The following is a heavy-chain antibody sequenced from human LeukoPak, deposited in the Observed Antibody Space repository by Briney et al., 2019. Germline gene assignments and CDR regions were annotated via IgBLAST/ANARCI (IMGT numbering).Heavy chain of an antibody. V-gene: IGHV3-74*03. J-gene: IGHJ4*02. CDR2: INNDGSST. CDR1: GFTFSNYW. D-gene: IGHD3-22*01. CDR3: ARRVGSDSSGYYFDY. Sequence: GGSLRLSCAASGFTFSNYWIHWVRQAPGKGLVWVSLINNDGSSTKYADSVKGRLTISRDNAKNTLYLQMNSLRAEDTAVYYCARRVGSDSSGYYFDYCGQGTLVTVSS.